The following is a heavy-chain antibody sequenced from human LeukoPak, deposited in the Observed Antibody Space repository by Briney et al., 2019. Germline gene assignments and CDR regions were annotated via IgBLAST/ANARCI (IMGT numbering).Heavy chain of an antibody. V-gene: IGHV3-21*06. D-gene: IGHD6-25*01. CDR3: ARGMRQIDDAFDL. Sequence: MSSTSPDVHDADSVKGRFTIYRDNAKNSLYLQMNSLRAEDTAMYYCARGMRQIDDAFDLWGQGTMVTVSS. CDR2: MSSTSPDV. J-gene: IGHJ3*01.